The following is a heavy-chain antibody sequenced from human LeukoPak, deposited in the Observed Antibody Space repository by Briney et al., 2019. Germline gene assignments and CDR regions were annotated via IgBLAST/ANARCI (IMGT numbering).Heavy chain of an antibody. CDR2: IRYDGSNK. J-gene: IGHJ4*02. CDR3: AKDTGTKVDFDY. CDR1: GFTFSSYG. Sequence: GGSLRLSCAASGFTFSSYGMHWVRQAPGEGLEWVAFIRYDGSNKYYADSVKGRFTISRDNSKNTLYLQMNSLRAEDTAVYYCAKDTGTKVDFDYWGQGTLVTVSS. V-gene: IGHV3-30*02. D-gene: IGHD4-17*01.